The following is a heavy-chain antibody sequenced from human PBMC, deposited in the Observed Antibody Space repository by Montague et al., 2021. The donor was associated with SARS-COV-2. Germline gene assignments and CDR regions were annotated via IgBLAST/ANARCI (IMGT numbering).Heavy chain of an antibody. J-gene: IGHJ4*02. CDR3: ARWDPQTLTVISLRGKSANDY. CDR2: LNDRGVTNY. V-gene: IGHV4-34*01. D-gene: IGHD4-11*01. CDR1: GESFSGFF. Sequence: SETLSLTCAVYGESFSGFFWSWIRQPPGKGLEWIAELNDRGVTNYNYNPSLGSRVTISADTSKNQFSLKLRSVTAADTAVYYCARWDPQTLTVISLRGKSANDYWGQGTLVTVS.